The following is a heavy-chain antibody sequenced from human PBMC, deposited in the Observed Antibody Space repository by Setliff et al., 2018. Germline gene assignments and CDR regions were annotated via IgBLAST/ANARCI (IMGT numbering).Heavy chain of an antibody. D-gene: IGHD3-10*01. CDR1: GFSYSNCW. CDR2: INPHASEK. CDR3: FGAGTCSY. Sequence: GGSLRLSCTASGFSYSNCWVSWVRQAPGKGLEWLASINPHASEKYYVDSVKGRFTISRDNAKNSLSLQMNSLRTEDTTVYYCFGAGTCSYWGQGTLVTVSS. V-gene: IGHV3-7*01. J-gene: IGHJ4*02.